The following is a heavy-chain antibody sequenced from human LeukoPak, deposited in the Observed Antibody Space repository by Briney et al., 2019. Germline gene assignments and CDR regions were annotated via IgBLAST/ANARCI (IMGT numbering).Heavy chain of an antibody. J-gene: IGHJ3*02. CDR1: GLTFSSHW. V-gene: IGHV3-72*01. CDR2: TRNKANSYTT. Sequence: GGSLRLSCAASGLTFSSHWMHWVRQAPGKGLEWVGRTRNKANSYTTEYAASVKDRFTISRDDSEKSLYLQMNSLKTEDTAVYYCARVRYCSSTTCRGAFDIWGQGTMVTVSS. D-gene: IGHD2-2*01. CDR3: ARVRYCSSTTCRGAFDI.